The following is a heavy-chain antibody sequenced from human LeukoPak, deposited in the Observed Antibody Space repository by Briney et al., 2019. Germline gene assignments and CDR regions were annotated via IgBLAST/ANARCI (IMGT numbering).Heavy chain of an antibody. CDR2: ISYDGNNK. CDR3: ARGNNVLMVTGCFDY. J-gene: IGHJ4*02. CDR1: GFTFSDYD. D-gene: IGHD2-21*02. Sequence: GGSLRLSCAASGFTFSDYDMHWVRQAPGKGLEWVAVISYDGNNKDFADSVKGRFTISRDNSKNTLYLQMNSLRAEDTAVYYCARGNNVLMVTGCFDYWGQGTLVTVSS. V-gene: IGHV3-30-3*01.